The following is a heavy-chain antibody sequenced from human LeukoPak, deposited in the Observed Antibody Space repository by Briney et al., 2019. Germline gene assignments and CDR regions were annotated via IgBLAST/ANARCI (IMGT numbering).Heavy chain of an antibody. CDR1: GGSISSYY. D-gene: IGHD3-22*01. J-gene: IGHJ5*02. V-gene: IGHV4-59*08. Sequence: SETLSLTCTVSGGSISSYYWRWIRQPPGKGLEWIGYIYYSGSTNYNPSLKSRVTISVDTSKNQFSLKLSSVTAADTAVYYCARADYYDSSGYLSGGNWLDPWGQGTLVTVSS. CDR3: ARADYYDSSGYLSGGNWLDP. CDR2: IYYSGST.